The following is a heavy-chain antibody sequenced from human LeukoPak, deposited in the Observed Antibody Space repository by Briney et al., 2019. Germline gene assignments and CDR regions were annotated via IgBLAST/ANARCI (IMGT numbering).Heavy chain of an antibody. J-gene: IGHJ4*02. Sequence: SETLSLTCAVYGGSFSGYYWSWIRQPPGKGLEWIGEINHSGSTNYNPSLKSRVTMSVDTSKNQFSLKLSSVTAADTAVYYCARDYCSSTRCYADSWGQGTLVTVSS. CDR2: INHSGST. V-gene: IGHV4-34*01. D-gene: IGHD2-2*01. CDR3: ARDYCSSTRCYADS. CDR1: GGSFSGYY.